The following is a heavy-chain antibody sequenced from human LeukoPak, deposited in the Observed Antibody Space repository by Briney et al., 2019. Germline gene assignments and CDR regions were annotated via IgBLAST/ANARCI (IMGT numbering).Heavy chain of an antibody. CDR3: ARDRYCSGGSCYSDY. J-gene: IGHJ4*02. CDR2: IYTSGST. V-gene: IGHV4-4*07. CDR1: GGSISSYY. D-gene: IGHD2-15*01. Sequence: SETLSLTCTGSGGSISSYYWSWIRQPAGKGLEWIGRIYTSGSTNYNPSLKSRVTMSVDTSKNQFSLKLSSVTAADTAVYYCARDRYCSGGSCYSDYWGQGTLVTVSS.